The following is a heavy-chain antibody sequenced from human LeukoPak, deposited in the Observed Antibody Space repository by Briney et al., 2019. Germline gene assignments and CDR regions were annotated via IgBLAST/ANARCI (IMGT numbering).Heavy chain of an antibody. CDR2: ISWSSGSI. J-gene: IGHJ6*02. CDR1: GFTFDDYA. Sequence: PGGSLRLSCAASGFTFDDYAMHWVRQAPGKGLEWVSGISWSSGSIGYADSVKGRFTISRDNAKNSLYLQMNSLRAEDTALYYCAKGRANYYYYGMDVWGQGTTVTVSS. CDR3: AKGRANYYYYGMDV. V-gene: IGHV3-9*01.